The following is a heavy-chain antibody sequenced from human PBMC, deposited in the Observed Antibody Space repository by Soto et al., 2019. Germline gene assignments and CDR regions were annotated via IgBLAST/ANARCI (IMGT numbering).Heavy chain of an antibody. CDR1: GYAFTTYG. J-gene: IGHJ4*02. CDR2: ISAHNGNT. D-gene: IGHD1-1*01. V-gene: IGHV1-18*01. CDR3: ARGRYGDY. Sequence: QVHLVQSGAEVKKPGASVKVSCKGSGYAFTTYGITWVRQAPGQGLEWMGWISAHNGNTNYAQKLQGRVTVTRDTSTSTAYMGLRRLRSDDTAVDYWARGRYGDYWGEGALVTVSS.